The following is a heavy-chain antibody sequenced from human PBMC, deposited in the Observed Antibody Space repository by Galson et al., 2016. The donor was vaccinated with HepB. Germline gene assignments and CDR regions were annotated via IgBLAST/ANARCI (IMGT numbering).Heavy chain of an antibody. D-gene: IGHD2-21*02. J-gene: IGHJ4*02. CDR1: GFTFTVNP. Sequence: LRLSCAGSGFTFTVNPMSWVRQAPGKGLEWVSTSSGSGDTKYYADSVKGRLTISRDNSKNTMYLQMNSLRGEDTALYYCVQGGEYWGGDGFYYFDDCGQGTPVTVSS. V-gene: IGHV3-23*01. CDR3: VQGGEYWGGDGFYYFDD. CDR2: SSGSGDTK.